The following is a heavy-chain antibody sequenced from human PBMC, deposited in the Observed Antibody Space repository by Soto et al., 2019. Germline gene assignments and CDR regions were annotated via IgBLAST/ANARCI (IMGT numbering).Heavy chain of an antibody. D-gene: IGHD2-2*02. CDR2: ISAYNGNT. J-gene: IGHJ6*03. Sequence: ASVKVSCKASGYTFTSYGISWVRQAPGQGLEWMGWISAYNGNTNYAQKLQGRVTMTTDTSTSTAYMELRSLRSDDTAVYYCARGRCSSTSCYTQIGDSYYYYMDVWGKGTTVTVSS. CDR3: ARGRCSSTSCYTQIGDSYYYYMDV. CDR1: GYTFTSYG. V-gene: IGHV1-18*01.